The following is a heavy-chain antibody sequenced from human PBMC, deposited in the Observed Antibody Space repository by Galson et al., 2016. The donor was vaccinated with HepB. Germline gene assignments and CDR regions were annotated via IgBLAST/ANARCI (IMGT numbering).Heavy chain of an antibody. CDR1: GYSVTTYA. CDR3: ARDMGYCSSTSCYVTAFDM. D-gene: IGHD2-2*01. CDR2: INTNTGKS. J-gene: IGHJ3*02. V-gene: IGHV7-4-1*02. Sequence: SVKVSCKASGYSVTTYAMNWVRQAPGQGLEWMGWINTNTGKSTYAQAFTGRFVFSLDTSVSTTYLQISGLKAEDTAVYYCARDMGYCSSTSCYVTAFDMWGQGTKITVSA.